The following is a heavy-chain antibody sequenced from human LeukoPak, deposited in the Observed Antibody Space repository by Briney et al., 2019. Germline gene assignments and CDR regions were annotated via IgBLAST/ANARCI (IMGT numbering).Heavy chain of an antibody. V-gene: IGHV4-34*01. J-gene: IGHJ4*02. Sequence: PSETLSLTCTVSGGSISSYYWSWIRQPPGKGLEWIAEINHRGTTHYNPSLKSRVTISVDTSKNQFSLKLSSVTAADTAVYYCARDRPGGSSLDYWGQGTLVTVSS. D-gene: IGHD6-13*01. CDR1: GGSISSYY. CDR3: ARDRPGGSSLDY. CDR2: INHRGTT.